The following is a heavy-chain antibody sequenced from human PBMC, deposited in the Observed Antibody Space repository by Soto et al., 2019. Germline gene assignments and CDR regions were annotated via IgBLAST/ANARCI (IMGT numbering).Heavy chain of an antibody. D-gene: IGHD2-2*01. V-gene: IGHV3-11*06. J-gene: IGHJ5*02. CDR2: ISGSSDNI. CDR1: GFTFSDYF. CDR3: VRDSARIVVVPHVDGDNWFDP. Sequence: QVQLVESGGGVVKPAGSLRLSCAASGFTFSDYFMSWIRQAPGKGLEWVSFISGSSDNIKYADSVKGRFTISRDNAKNSLYLQMNSLRAEDTAVYYCVRDSARIVVVPHVDGDNWFDPWGQGTLVTVSS.